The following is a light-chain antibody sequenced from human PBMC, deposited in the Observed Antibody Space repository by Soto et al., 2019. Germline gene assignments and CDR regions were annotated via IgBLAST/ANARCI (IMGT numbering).Light chain of an antibody. CDR3: QVWDSSSDPHAV. CDR2: DES. Sequence: SSELTQPPSVSVAPGQTARITCGGDNIGSKSVHWYQQKPGQAPVLVVYDESDRPSGIPERFSGSNSGNTATLTISGVEAGDEADYFCQVWDSSSDPHAVFGGGTQLTVL. CDR1: NIGSKS. V-gene: IGLV3-21*02. J-gene: IGLJ7*01.